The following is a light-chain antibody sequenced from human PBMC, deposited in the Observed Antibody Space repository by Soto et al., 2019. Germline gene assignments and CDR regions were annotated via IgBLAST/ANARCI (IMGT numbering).Light chain of an antibody. CDR1: SSDVGRYNF. Sequence: QSVLTQPAAGSESPGQSITISCTGTSSDVGRYNFVSWYQQHPGKAPKLMIYEVIKRPSGVSNRFYGSKSGNTASLTISGLQAEDEADYYCCSDAGSGIYIFGTGTKVTVL. CDR2: EVI. V-gene: IGLV2-23*02. J-gene: IGLJ1*01. CDR3: CSDAGSGIYI.